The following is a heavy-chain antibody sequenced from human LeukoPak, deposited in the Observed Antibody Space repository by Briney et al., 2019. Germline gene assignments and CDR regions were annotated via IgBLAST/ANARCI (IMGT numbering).Heavy chain of an antibody. D-gene: IGHD3-10*01. V-gene: IGHV4-59*08. CDR1: GGSISSCY. J-gene: IGHJ4*02. Sequence: SEPLSLTCTVSGGSISSCYWRWLQQPPGRGLEWIGYIYYSCSTNYSPSLKSRVTISVDTSKNHFSLKLTSVTAADTALYYCARTATPYYYGSGSYYTPSYYFDYWGQGTLVTVSS. CDR2: IYYSCST. CDR3: ARTATPYYYGSGSYYTPSYYFDY.